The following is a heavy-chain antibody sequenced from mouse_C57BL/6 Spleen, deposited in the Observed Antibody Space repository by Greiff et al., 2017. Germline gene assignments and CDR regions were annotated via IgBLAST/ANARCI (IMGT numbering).Heavy chain of an antibody. Sequence: QVQLQQSGPELVKPGASVKISCKASGYAFSSSWMNWVKQRPGKGLEWIGRIYPGDGDTNYNGKFKGKATLTADKSSSTAYMQLSSLTSEYSAVYCCVRGDYGSSPHYYAMDYWGQGTSVTVSS. D-gene: IGHD1-1*01. CDR2: IYPGDGDT. CDR3: VRGDYGSSPHYYAMDY. J-gene: IGHJ4*01. V-gene: IGHV1-82*01. CDR1: GYAFSSSW.